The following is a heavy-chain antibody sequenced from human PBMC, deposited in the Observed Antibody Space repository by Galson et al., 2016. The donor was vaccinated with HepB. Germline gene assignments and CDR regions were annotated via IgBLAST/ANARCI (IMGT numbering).Heavy chain of an antibody. V-gene: IGHV3-30*04. Sequence: SLRLSCAVSGFRFSTYAIHWVRQAPGKGLEWVAIISYDGSNKYYADSVQGRFTISRDNSKNTLFLQMNSLSAEDTAGYYCARDCIFGSPLNSVCKWGQGTLVTVSS. CDR3: ARDCIFGSPLNSVCK. D-gene: IGHD2-8*01. CDR2: ISYDGSNK. CDR1: GFRFSTYA. J-gene: IGHJ4*02.